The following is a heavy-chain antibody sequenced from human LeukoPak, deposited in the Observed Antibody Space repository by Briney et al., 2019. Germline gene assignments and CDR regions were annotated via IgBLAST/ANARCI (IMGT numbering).Heavy chain of an antibody. V-gene: IGHV1-69*04. CDR1: GGTFSSYA. D-gene: IGHD3-22*01. CDR2: IIPILGIA. CDR3: AREIARYYYDSSGYFDY. J-gene: IGHJ4*02. Sequence: SVKVSCKASGGTFSSYAISWVRQAPGQGLEWMGRIIPILGIANYAQKFQGRVTITADKSTSTAYMELSSLRSEDTAVYYCAREIARYYYDSSGYFDYWGQGTLVTVSS.